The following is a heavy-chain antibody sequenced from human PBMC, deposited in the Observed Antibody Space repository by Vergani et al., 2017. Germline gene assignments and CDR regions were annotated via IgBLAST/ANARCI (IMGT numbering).Heavy chain of an antibody. V-gene: IGHV4-61*02. D-gene: IGHD6-6*01. CDR3: AREYSSSVGFPAY. CDR2: IYTSEST. Sequence: QVQLQESGPGVVKPSQNLSLTCAVSGGSISSGDHCWTWLRQRPGKGLEWIGRIYTSESTNYNPSLKSRVTMSVDTSKNQFSLKLSSVTAADTAVYYCAREYSSSVGFPAYWGQGALVTVSS. CDR1: GGSISSGDHC. J-gene: IGHJ4*02.